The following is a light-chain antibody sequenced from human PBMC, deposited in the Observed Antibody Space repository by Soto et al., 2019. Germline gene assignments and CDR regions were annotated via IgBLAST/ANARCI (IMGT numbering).Light chain of an antibody. J-gene: IGKJ5*01. CDR3: QQYGNSPRT. Sequence: EIVLTQSPGTLSLSPGERATLSCRASQSVSSSYLAWYQQKPGQAPRLLIYGASSRATGIPDRFSGSGSGTDFTLTISRLEPEDFAVYYCQQYGNSPRTFGLGTRLEIK. V-gene: IGKV3-20*01. CDR1: QSVSSSY. CDR2: GAS.